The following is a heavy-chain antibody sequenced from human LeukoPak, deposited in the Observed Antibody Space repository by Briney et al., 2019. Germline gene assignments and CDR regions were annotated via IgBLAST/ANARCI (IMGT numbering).Heavy chain of an antibody. D-gene: IGHD4-23*01. CDR3: ARGDGGNWHYYYMDV. CDR2: INHSGST. CDR1: GGSFSGYY. J-gene: IGHJ6*03. V-gene: IGHV4-34*01. Sequence: SETLSLTCAVYGGSFSGYYWSWIRQPPGKGLEWIGEINHSGSTNYNPSLKSRVTISVDTSKNQFSLKLSPVTAADTAVYYCARGDGGNWHYYYMDVWGKGTTVTVSS.